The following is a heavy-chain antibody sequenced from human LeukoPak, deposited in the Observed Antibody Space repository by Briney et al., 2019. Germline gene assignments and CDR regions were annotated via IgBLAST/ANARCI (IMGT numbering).Heavy chain of an antibody. V-gene: IGHV4-61*02. Sequence: SETLSLTCTVSGGSLSSGSDYWSWIRQSAGKGLEWIGRIYSSGSTNYNPSLESRVTMSVDTSKNQFSLKLSSVTAADTAVYYCARDRRGSSGWYSDFDYWGQGTLVTVSS. CDR2: IYSSGST. D-gene: IGHD6-19*01. CDR3: ARDRRGSSGWYSDFDY. CDR1: GGSLSSGSDY. J-gene: IGHJ4*02.